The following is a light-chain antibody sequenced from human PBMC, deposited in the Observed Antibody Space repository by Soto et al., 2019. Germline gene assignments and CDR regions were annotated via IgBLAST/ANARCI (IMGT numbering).Light chain of an antibody. CDR3: AAWDDTLNGYV. CDR1: SSNIGSNT. J-gene: IGLJ1*01. Sequence: QSALTQPPSASGTPGQRVTISCSGSSSNIGSNTVNWYQQLPGTAPKLLIYSNNHRPSGVPDRFSGSKSGTSASLAISGLQSEDEAEYYCAAWDDTLNGYVFGTGTKVTVL. CDR2: SNN. V-gene: IGLV1-44*01.